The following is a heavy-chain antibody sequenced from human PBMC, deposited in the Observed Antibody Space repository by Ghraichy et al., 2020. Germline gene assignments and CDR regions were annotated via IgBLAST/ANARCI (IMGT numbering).Heavy chain of an antibody. Sequence: GGSLRLSCAASGFTFSSYWMSWVRQAPGKGLEWVANIKQDGSEKYYVDSMRGRFTISRDNAKKSLFLQMNRLRAEDTAVYYCARVTGLDWYFDLWGRGTLVTVSS. CDR3: ARVTGLDWYFDL. CDR1: GFTFSSYW. J-gene: IGHJ2*01. CDR2: IKQDGSEK. V-gene: IGHV3-7*04. D-gene: IGHD1-20*01.